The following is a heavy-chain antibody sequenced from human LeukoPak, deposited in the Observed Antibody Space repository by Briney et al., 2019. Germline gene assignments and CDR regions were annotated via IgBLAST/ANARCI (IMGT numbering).Heavy chain of an antibody. V-gene: IGHV3-23*01. CDR1: GFTFSSYA. CDR2: ISGSGGST. J-gene: IGHJ4*02. CDR3: AKVSCSSTSCPSDY. Sequence: PGGFLRLSCAASGFTFSSYAMSWVRQAPGKGLEWGSAISGSGGSTYYADSVKGRFTISRDNSKNTLYLQMNSLRAEDTAVYYCAKVSCSSTSCPSDYWGQGTLVTVSS. D-gene: IGHD2-2*01.